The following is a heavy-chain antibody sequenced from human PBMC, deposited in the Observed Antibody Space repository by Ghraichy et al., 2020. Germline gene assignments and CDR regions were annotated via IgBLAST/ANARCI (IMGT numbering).Heavy chain of an antibody. CDR3: ARGPANYY. CDR1: GFTVSNNY. V-gene: IGHV3-66*01. D-gene: IGHD1-1*01. Sequence: GGSLSLSCAASGFTVSNNYMSWVRQAPGKGLEWFSVIYTGGSTYYAASVKGRFTISRDNSKNTLDLQMTSLRAEDTAVYYCARGPANYYWGQGTLVTVSS. CDR2: IYTGGST. J-gene: IGHJ4*02.